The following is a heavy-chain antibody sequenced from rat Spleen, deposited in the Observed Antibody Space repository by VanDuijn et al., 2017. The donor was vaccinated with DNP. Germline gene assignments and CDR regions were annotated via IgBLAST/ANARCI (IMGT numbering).Heavy chain of an antibody. CDR2: ISYSGIT. CDR1: GYSITSNY. CDR3: ARWSRYFDY. V-gene: IGHV3-1*01. J-gene: IGHJ2*01. Sequence: EVQLQESGPGLVKPSQSLSLTCSVTGYSITSNYWAWIRKFPGNKMEWMGYISYSGITRYNPSLKSRVSITRDTSKNQFFLQLNSVTTEDTATYYCARWSRYFDYWGQGVMVTVSS.